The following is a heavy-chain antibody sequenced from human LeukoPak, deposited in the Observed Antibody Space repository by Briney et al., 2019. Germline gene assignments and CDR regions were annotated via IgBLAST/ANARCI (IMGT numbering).Heavy chain of an antibody. CDR1: GFAFSRFA. Sequence: GGSPRLSCSASGFAFSRFAMTWVRHLPGKGLDWVSTISGNGHQTYYGDSVKGRFSVSRDNSKNILYLQMDSLRADDSALYYCAKDANYYDSSGFFIPFDYWGQGTLVTVSS. D-gene: IGHD3-22*01. V-gene: IGHV3-23*01. CDR2: ISGNGHQT. J-gene: IGHJ4*02. CDR3: AKDANYYDSSGFFIPFDY.